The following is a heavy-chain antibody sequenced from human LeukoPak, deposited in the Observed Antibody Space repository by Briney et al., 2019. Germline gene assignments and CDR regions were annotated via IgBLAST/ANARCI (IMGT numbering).Heavy chain of an antibody. CDR1: GGSISSSNW. CDR2: IYHNGST. V-gene: IGHV4-4*02. CDR3: ARDCDTSSSSWYRYYFDY. Sequence: SETLSLTCAVSGGSISSSNWWSWVRQPPGKGLEWIGEIYHNGSTNYNPSLKSRVTISVDKSKNQFSLKLSSVTAADTAVYYCARDCDTSSSSWYRYYFDYWGQGTLVTVSS. D-gene: IGHD6-13*01. J-gene: IGHJ4*02.